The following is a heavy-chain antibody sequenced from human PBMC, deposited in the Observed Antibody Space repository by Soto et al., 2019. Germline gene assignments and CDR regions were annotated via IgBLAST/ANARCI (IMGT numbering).Heavy chain of an antibody. D-gene: IGHD3-3*01. CDR3: ARDLEENYDFWSGSPYFDY. V-gene: IGHV3-7*01. J-gene: IGHJ4*02. Sequence: EVQLVESGGGLVQPGGSLRLSCAASGFTFSSYWMSWVRQAPGKGLEWVANIKQDGSEKYYVDSVKGRFTISRDNAKNSLYLEMNSLRGEDTAVYYCARDLEENYDFWSGSPYFDYWGQGTLVTVSS. CDR2: IKQDGSEK. CDR1: GFTFSSYW.